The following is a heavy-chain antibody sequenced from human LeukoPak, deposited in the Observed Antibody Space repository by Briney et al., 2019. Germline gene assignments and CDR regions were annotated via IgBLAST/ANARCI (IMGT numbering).Heavy chain of an antibody. CDR1: GFTFSGSA. D-gene: IGHD2-21*02. CDR3: TRRIRMAYCGGDCPFDY. Sequence: GGSLRLSCAASGFTFSGSAMHWVRQASGKGLEWVGRIRSKANSYATAYAASVKGRFTISRDDSKNTAYLQMNSLKTEDTAVYYCTRRIRMAYCGGDCPFDYWGQGTLVTVSS. J-gene: IGHJ4*02. V-gene: IGHV3-73*01. CDR2: IRSKANSYAT.